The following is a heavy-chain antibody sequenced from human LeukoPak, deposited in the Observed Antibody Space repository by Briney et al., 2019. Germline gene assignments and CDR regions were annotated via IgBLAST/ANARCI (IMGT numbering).Heavy chain of an antibody. CDR2: IRYDGSNK. Sequence: PGGSLRLSCAASGFTFSSYWMSWVRQAPGKGLEWVTFIRYDGSNKEYADSVKGRFTISRDNSKNTLYLQMNSLRAEDTAVYYCAKDPTYGSGSLDYWGQGTLVTVSS. D-gene: IGHD3-10*01. V-gene: IGHV3-30*02. CDR3: AKDPTYGSGSLDY. J-gene: IGHJ4*02. CDR1: GFTFSSYW.